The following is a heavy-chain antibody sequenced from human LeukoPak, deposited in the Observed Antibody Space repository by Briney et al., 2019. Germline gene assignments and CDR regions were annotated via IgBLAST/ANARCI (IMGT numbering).Heavy chain of an antibody. J-gene: IGHJ4*02. D-gene: IGHD5-18*01. CDR3: AILTYSYGPRSAYFDY. V-gene: IGHV1-69*01. CDR2: IIPIFGTA. CDR1: GGTFSSYA. Sequence: GSSVKVSCKASGGTFSSYAISWVRQAPGQGLEWMGGIIPIFGTANYAQKFQGRVTITADESTSTAYMELSSLRSEDTAVYYCAILTYSYGPRSAYFDYWGQGTLVTVSS.